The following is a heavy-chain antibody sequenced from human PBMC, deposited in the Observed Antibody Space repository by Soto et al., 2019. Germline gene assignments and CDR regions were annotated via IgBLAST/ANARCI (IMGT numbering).Heavy chain of an antibody. Sequence: EVQLVESGGGLVQPGGSLRLSCAASGFAFSGSAVDWVRQASGKGLEWVGRIRSKPNNNATSYAASVKGRFTISRDDSKNTAYLQMNSLKTEDTAVYYCVSIARISMVLDHWGQGALVTVSA. CDR2: IRSKPNNNAT. V-gene: IGHV3-73*01. J-gene: IGHJ4*02. D-gene: IGHD3-10*01. CDR3: VSIARISMVLDH. CDR1: GFAFSGSA.